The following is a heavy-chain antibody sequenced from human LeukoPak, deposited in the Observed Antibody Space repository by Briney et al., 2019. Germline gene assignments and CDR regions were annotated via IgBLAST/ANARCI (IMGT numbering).Heavy chain of an antibody. CDR3: ARESSGNYSGPGMDV. J-gene: IGHJ6*02. V-gene: IGHV4-31*03. CDR1: GGSISSGGYY. CDR2: IYYSGST. Sequence: SETLSLTCTVSGGSISSGGYYWSWIRQHPGKGLEWIGYIYYSGSTYYNPSLKSRVTISVDTSKNQFSLKLSSVTAADTVVYYCARESSGNYSGPGMDVWGQGTTVTVSS. D-gene: IGHD3-22*01.